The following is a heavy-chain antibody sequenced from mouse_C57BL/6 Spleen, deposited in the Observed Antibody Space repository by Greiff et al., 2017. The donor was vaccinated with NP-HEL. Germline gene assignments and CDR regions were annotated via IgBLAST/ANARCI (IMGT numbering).Heavy chain of an antibody. CDR1: GFTFSNYW. CDR3: TGGGRNWYFDV. Sequence: EVQRVESGGGLVQPGGSMKLSCVASGFTFSNYWMNWVRQPPEKGLEWVAQIRLKSDNYATHYAESGKGRFTISRDDSKSSVYLQMNNLRAEDTGIDYCTGGGRNWYFDVWGTGTTVTVSS. J-gene: IGHJ1*03. V-gene: IGHV6-3*01. CDR2: IRLKSDNYAT.